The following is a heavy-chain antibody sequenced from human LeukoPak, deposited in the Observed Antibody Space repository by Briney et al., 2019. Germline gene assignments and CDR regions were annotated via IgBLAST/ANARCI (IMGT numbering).Heavy chain of an antibody. CDR1: GFTFSIHA. V-gene: IGHV3-23*01. D-gene: IGHD1-1*01. J-gene: IGHJ4*02. Sequence: GGSLRLSCAGSGFTFSIHAMSGVRQAPGKGLEWVSTIGGGDTYYADSVKGRFTISRDDSQSTVHLQMNSLRAEDTAVYYCAKDWIPYNRVFDCFDFWGQGTLVTVSS. CDR2: IGGGDT. CDR3: AKDWIPYNRVFDCFDF.